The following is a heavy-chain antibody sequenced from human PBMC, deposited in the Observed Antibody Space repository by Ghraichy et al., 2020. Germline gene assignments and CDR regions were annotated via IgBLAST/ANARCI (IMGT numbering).Heavy chain of an antibody. CDR2: IWYDGSNK. CDR1: GFTFNNYG. Sequence: GSLRLSCAASGFTFNNYGMHWVRQAPGKGLEWVAVIWYDGSNKYYADSVKGRFTISRDNSKNTLYLQMDSLRAEDTAIYYCARAQDRFTAVTVDYWGQGTLVTVSS. D-gene: IGHD1-14*01. CDR3: ARAQDRFTAVTVDY. J-gene: IGHJ4*02. V-gene: IGHV3-33*01.